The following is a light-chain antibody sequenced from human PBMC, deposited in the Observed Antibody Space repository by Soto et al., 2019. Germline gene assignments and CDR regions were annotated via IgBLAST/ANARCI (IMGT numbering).Light chain of an antibody. CDR1: SSDVGAYNS. Sequence: QSALAQPASVSGSPGQSITISCTGTSSDVGAYNSVSWYQQHPHRAPQVIIYKDTQRPSGVSNRFSGSTSGNAASLTISALQADDEADYFCCSSAPESTYVFGTGTKLTVL. V-gene: IGLV2-23*01. CDR3: CSSAPESTYV. CDR2: KDT. J-gene: IGLJ1*01.